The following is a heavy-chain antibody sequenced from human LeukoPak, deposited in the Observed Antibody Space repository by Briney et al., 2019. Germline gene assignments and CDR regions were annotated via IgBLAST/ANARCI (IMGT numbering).Heavy chain of an antibody. Sequence: PGGSLRLSCAASGFTFSGSAMHWVRQASGKGLEWVGRIRSNSNNYATAYAASVRGRFASSRDDSESMAYLQMNSLKTGDTAVYYCARDGPGRTVTTDYWGQGTLVTVSS. V-gene: IGHV3-73*01. D-gene: IGHD4-11*01. CDR1: GFTFSGSA. J-gene: IGHJ4*02. CDR2: IRSNSNNYAT. CDR3: ARDGPGRTVTTDY.